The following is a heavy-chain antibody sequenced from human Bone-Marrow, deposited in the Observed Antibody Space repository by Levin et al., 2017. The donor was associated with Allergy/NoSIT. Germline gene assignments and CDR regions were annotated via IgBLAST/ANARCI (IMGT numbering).Heavy chain of an antibody. Sequence: GGSLRLSCAASGFTFSSYAMHWVRQAPGKGLEWVAVISYDGSNKYYADSVKGRFTISRDNSKNTLYLQMNSLRAEDTAVYYCASQSRQQPYYYYGMDVWGQGTTVTVSS. CDR1: GFTFSSYA. V-gene: IGHV3-30-3*01. CDR3: ASQSRQQPYYYYGMDV. CDR2: ISYDGSNK. D-gene: IGHD5-18*01. J-gene: IGHJ6*02.